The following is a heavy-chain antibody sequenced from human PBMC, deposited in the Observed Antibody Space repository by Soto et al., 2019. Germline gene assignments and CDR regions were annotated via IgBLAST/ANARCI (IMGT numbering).Heavy chain of an antibody. V-gene: IGHV1-69*13. J-gene: IGHJ6*02. Sequence: SVKVSCKASGVTFSSYAISWVRQAPGQGLEWMGGIIPIFGTANYAQKFQGRVTITADESTSTAYMELSSLRSEDTAVYYCARDHDSHPHPTYYYYYYGMDVWGQGTTVTVSS. D-gene: IGHD3-22*01. CDR1: GVTFSSYA. CDR3: ARDHDSHPHPTYYYYYYGMDV. CDR2: IIPIFGTA.